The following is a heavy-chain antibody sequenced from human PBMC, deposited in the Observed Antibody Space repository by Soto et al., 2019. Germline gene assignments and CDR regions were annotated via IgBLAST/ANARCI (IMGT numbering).Heavy chain of an antibody. CDR2: IKSKTDGGTT. J-gene: IGHJ4*02. CDR1: GFTFSNAW. CDR3: TTANYYDSSGYYYFDY. D-gene: IGHD3-22*01. V-gene: IGHV3-15*01. Sequence: GGSLRLSCAASGFTFSNAWMSWVRQAPGKGLEWVGRIKSKTDGGTTDYAAPVKGRFTISGDDSKNTLYLQMNSLKTEDTAVYYCTTANYYDSSGYYYFDYWGQGTLVTVSS.